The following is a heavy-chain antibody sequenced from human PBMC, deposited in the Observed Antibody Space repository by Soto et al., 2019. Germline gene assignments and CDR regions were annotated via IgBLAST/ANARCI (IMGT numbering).Heavy chain of an antibody. CDR3: TRGQDIVLMGYAALGSWFDP. CDR1: GFTFGDYA. D-gene: IGHD2-8*01. CDR2: IRSKAYGGTT. Sequence: PGGSLRLSCTASGFTFGDYAMSWFRQAPGKGLEWVGFIRSKAYGGTTEYAASVKGRFTISRDDSKSIAYLQMNSLKTEDTAVYYCTRGQDIVLMGYAALGSWFDPWGQGTLVTVSS. V-gene: IGHV3-49*03. J-gene: IGHJ5*02.